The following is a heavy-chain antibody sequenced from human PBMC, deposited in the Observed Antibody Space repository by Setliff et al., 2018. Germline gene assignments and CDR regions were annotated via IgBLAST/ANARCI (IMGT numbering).Heavy chain of an antibody. Sequence: GESLKISCKGSGYSFTNYWIGWVRQMPGKGLEWMGIIYPGDSDTRYSPSFQGQVTISADKSISTAYLQWSSLKASDTAMYYCARRRSYYYDSSGYPEDYFDYWGQGTLVTVSS. V-gene: IGHV5-51*01. CDR2: IYPGDSDT. D-gene: IGHD3-22*01. CDR3: ARRRSYYYDSSGYPEDYFDY. J-gene: IGHJ4*02. CDR1: GYSFTNYW.